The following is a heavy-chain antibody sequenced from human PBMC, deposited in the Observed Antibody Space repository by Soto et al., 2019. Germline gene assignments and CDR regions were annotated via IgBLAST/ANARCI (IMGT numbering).Heavy chain of an antibody. D-gene: IGHD6-13*01. CDR1: TGNS. Sequence: ASVKGSCTASTGNSLHWVRQALGQGLEWMGWINPNSGGTHYAEQFQGRVTMTWDTSISTVYMELNSLTSDDTAVYYCAREEATAGNDCFDYWGQGTLVTVSS. J-gene: IGHJ4*02. CDR2: INPNSGGT. V-gene: IGHV1-2*02. CDR3: AREEATAGNDCFDY.